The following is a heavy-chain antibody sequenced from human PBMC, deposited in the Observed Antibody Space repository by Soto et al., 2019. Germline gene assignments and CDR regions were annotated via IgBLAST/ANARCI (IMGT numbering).Heavy chain of an antibody. CDR2: INDSGNI. Sequence: QVQLQQWGAGLLKPSETLSLTCAVYGGSFSGYQWSWIRQTPGKRLEWIGEINDSGNINYNPSHRSLVIIFLDTPRKQFSQQRSPVTAAATAVYYCARGLILWFGELSRRGGYYYYMDVWGKGTTVIVSS. V-gene: IGHV4-34*01. J-gene: IGHJ6*03. CDR3: ARGLILWFGELSRRGGYYYYMDV. CDR1: GGSFSGYQ. D-gene: IGHD3-10*01.